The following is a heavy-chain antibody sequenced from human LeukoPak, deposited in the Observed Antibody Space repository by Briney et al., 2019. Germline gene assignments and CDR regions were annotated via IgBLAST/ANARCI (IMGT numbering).Heavy chain of an antibody. D-gene: IGHD6-19*01. CDR2: IYPGDSDT. J-gene: IGHJ6*02. CDR1: GYSFTSYW. V-gene: IGHV5-51*03. Sequence: GESLKISCKGSGYSFTSYWIGWVRQMPGKGLEWMGIIYPGDSDTRYSPSLQGQVTISADKSISTAYLQWSSLKASDTAMYYCARIDNPGYSSGPLGVKDYYYYYGMDVWGQGTTVTVSS. CDR3: ARIDNPGYSSGPLGVKDYYYYYGMDV.